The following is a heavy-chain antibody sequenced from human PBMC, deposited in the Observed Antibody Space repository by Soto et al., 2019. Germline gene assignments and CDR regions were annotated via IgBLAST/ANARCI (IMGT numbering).Heavy chain of an antibody. CDR3: ARGERKSSTMLRGNWVYP. J-gene: IGHJ5*02. CDR1: GGSFSGYY. Sequence: QVQLQQWGAGLLKPSETLSLTCAVYGGSFSGYYWSWIRQPPGKGLEWLGEINHSGGPNYNPSLKSRNTISVDTAQNQFSLKLSSVTAADTAVSYCARGERKSSTMLRGNWVYPWGQGTLVTVSS. V-gene: IGHV4-34*01. D-gene: IGHD3-10*01. CDR2: INHSGGP.